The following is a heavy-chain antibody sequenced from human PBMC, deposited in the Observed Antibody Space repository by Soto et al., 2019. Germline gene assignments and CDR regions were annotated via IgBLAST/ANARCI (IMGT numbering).Heavy chain of an antibody. J-gene: IGHJ4*02. D-gene: IGHD3-22*01. Sequence: LSETLSLTCTVSGGSISSYYWSWIRQPPGKGLEWIGYIYYSGSTNYNPSLKSRVTISVDTSKNQFSLKLSSVTAADTAVYYCARAPIYDSSGYYYPSYYFDYWGQGTLVTVSS. CDR1: GGSISSYY. CDR2: IYYSGST. CDR3: ARAPIYDSSGYYYPSYYFDY. V-gene: IGHV4-59*01.